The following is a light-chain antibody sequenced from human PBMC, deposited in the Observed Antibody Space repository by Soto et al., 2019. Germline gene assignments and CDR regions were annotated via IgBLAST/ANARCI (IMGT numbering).Light chain of an antibody. CDR1: QGISSW. CDR2: KAS. J-gene: IGKJ1*01. V-gene: IGKV1-5*03. Sequence: DIQMTQSPSSLSASVGDRVTISCRGSQGISSWLVWYQQKPGKAPRLLIYKASSLASGVPSRFSGSGSGTEFTLTISSLQPDDFATYYCQQYRTFGQGTKVDIK. CDR3: QQYRT.